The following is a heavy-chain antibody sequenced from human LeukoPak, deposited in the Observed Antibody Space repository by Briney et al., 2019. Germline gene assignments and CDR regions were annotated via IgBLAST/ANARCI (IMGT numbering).Heavy chain of an antibody. J-gene: IGHJ4*02. CDR2: IYPGDSDT. D-gene: IGHD2-2*01. Sequence: GESLKISCKGSGYSFTSYWIGWVRQMPGKGLEWMGIIYPGDSDTRYSPSFQGQVTISADKSISTAYLQWSSLKASDTAMYYCARRLGPRYCSSTSCQQINFDYWGQGTLVTVSS. V-gene: IGHV5-51*01. CDR3: ARRLGPRYCSSTSCQQINFDY. CDR1: GYSFTSYW.